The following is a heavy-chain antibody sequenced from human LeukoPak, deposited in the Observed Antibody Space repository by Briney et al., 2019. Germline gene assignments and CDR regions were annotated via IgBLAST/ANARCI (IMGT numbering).Heavy chain of an antibody. CDR3: AREGSSFGVVPYYYYGIDV. V-gene: IGHV1-18*01. J-gene: IGHJ6*02. D-gene: IGHD3-3*01. CDR1: GYTFTSYG. Sequence: ASVKVSCKASGYTFTSYGISWVRQAPGQGLEWMGWISAYNGNTNYAQKLQGRVTMTTDTSTSTAYMELRSLRSDDTAVYYCAREGSSFGVVPYYYYGIDVWGQGTTVTVSS. CDR2: ISAYNGNT.